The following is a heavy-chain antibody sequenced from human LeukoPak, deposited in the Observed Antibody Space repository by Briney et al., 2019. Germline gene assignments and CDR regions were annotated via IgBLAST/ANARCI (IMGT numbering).Heavy chain of an antibody. J-gene: IGHJ6*02. V-gene: IGHV3-48*01. Sequence: GGSLRLSCAASGFTFSSYWMNWVRQAPGKGLEWVSYISSSSSTIYYADSVKGRFTISRDNAKNSLYLQMNSLRAEDTAVYYCARDSRIAAAGSYYYYYGMDVWGQGTTVTVSS. D-gene: IGHD6-13*01. CDR2: ISSSSSTI. CDR3: ARDSRIAAAGSYYYYYGMDV. CDR1: GFTFSSYW.